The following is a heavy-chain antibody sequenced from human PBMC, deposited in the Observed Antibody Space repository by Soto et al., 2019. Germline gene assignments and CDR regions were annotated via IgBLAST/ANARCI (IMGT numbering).Heavy chain of an antibody. V-gene: IGHV4-39*07. J-gene: IGHJ4*02. CDR3: ARVPEY. CDR1: GGSISSSSYY. Sequence: SETLSLTCTVFGGSISSSSYYWGWIRQPPGKGLEWIGCMYYSGSTYYNPSLKSRVTISIDRSKNQFSLKLSSVTAADTAVYYCARVPEYWGQGILVPVS. CDR2: MYYSGST. D-gene: IGHD2-2*01.